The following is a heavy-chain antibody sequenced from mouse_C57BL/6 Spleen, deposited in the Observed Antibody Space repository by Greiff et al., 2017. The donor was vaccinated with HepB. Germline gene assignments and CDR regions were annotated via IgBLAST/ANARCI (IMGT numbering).Heavy chain of an antibody. D-gene: IGHD1-1*01. V-gene: IGHV1-54*01. CDR2: INPGSGGT. J-gene: IGHJ4*01. Sequence: QVQLQQSGAELVRPGTSVKVSCKASGYAFTNYLIEWVKQRPGQGLEWIGVINPGSGGTNYNEKFKGKATLTADHSSSTAYMQLSSLTSEDSAVYFCARGDYYGSNAMDYWGQGTSVTVSS. CDR1: GYAFTNYL. CDR3: ARGDYYGSNAMDY.